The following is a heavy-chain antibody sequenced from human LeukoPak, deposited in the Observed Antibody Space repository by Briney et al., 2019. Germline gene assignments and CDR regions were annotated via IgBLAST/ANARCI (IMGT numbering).Heavy chain of an antibody. Sequence: GGSLRLSCAASGFTFSSYAMSWVRQAPGKGLEWVSAISGSGGSAYYADSVKGRFTISRDNSKNTLYLQMNSLRAEDTAVYYCAKASLRWMEGGGYFDYWGQGTLVTVSS. CDR2: ISGSGGSA. CDR3: AKASLRWMEGGGYFDY. D-gene: IGHD4-23*01. V-gene: IGHV3-23*01. CDR1: GFTFSSYA. J-gene: IGHJ4*02.